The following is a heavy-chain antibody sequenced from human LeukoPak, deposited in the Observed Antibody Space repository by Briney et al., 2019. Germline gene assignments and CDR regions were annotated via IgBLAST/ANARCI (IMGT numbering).Heavy chain of an antibody. CDR1: GFSFSGNH. CDR2: ISSNSRDI. CDR3: ARARYCSSTSCYTLFDI. V-gene: IGHV3-48*01. Sequence: GGSLRLSCAASGFSFSGNHMNWVRQAPGKGLEWVSYISSNSRDIYYADSVVGRFTISRDNIENTLYLQMNSLRAEDTAVYYCARARYCSSTSCYTLFDIWGQGTMVTVSS. J-gene: IGHJ3*02. D-gene: IGHD2-2*02.